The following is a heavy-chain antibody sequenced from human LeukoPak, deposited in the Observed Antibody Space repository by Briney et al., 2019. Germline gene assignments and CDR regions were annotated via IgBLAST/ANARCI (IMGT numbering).Heavy chain of an antibody. CDR3: ARDAISGGGHDY. J-gene: IGHJ4*02. Sequence: GGSLRLSCAASGFTFSSYSMNWVRQAPGMGLEWVSSISSSSSYIYYADSVKGRFTISRDNAKNSLYLQMNSLRAEDTAVYYCARDAISGGGHDYWGQGTLVTVSS. CDR1: GFTFSSYS. V-gene: IGHV3-21*01. CDR2: ISSSSSYI. D-gene: IGHD3-10*01.